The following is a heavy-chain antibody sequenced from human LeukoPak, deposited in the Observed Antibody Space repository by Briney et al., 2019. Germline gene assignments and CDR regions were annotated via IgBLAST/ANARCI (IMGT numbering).Heavy chain of an antibody. D-gene: IGHD1-26*01. Sequence: ASVKVSCKASGYTFTSYGISWLRQAPGQGLEWMGWISAYNGNTNYAQKLQGRVTMTTDTSTGTAYMELRSLRSDDTAVYYCARDWSIVGATSSFDYWGQGTPVTVSS. CDR3: ARDWSIVGATSSFDY. V-gene: IGHV1-18*01. J-gene: IGHJ4*02. CDR2: ISAYNGNT. CDR1: GYTFTSYG.